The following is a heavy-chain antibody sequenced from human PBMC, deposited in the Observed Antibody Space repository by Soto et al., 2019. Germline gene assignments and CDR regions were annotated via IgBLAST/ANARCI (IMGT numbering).Heavy chain of an antibody. CDR3: VRDSPATVRGISFDY. Sequence: EVQLVESGGGLVQPGGSLRLSCAAAGFTFGDYGMNWVRQAPGKGLEWVSYIRGSSSPIYYTASVRGRFTISRDNVKNSLYLQMDNLRAVDTAVYYCVRDSPATVRGISFDYWGPGTLVTVSS. J-gene: IGHJ4*02. V-gene: IGHV3-48*01. CDR1: GFTFGDYG. CDR2: IRGSSSPI. D-gene: IGHD3-10*01.